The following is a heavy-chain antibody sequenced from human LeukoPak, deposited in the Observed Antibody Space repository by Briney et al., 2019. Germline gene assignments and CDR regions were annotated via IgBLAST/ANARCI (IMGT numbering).Heavy chain of an antibody. CDR2: ISSSGSTI. CDR3: ACGKNYYYYYMDV. V-gene: IGHV3-48*04. J-gene: IGHJ6*03. CDR1: GFTFSSYG. D-gene: IGHD1-26*01. Sequence: GGSLRLSCAASGFTFSSYGMSWVRQAPGKGLEWVSYISSSGSTIYYADSVKGRFTISRDNAKNSLYLQMNSLRAEDTAVYYCACGKNYYYYYMDVWGKGTTVTVSS.